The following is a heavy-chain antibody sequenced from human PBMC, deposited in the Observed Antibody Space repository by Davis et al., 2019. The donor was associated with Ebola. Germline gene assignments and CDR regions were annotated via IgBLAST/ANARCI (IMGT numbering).Heavy chain of an antibody. CDR2: IGSSGSNI. CDR1: GFTFSTYA. CDR3: ARGELKYQLHRESWFDP. D-gene: IGHD2-2*01. V-gene: IGHV3-23*01. J-gene: IGHJ5*02. Sequence: GGSLRLSCAASGFTFSTYAMGWVRQAPGKGLEWVSSIGSSGSNIYYADSVKGRFTISRDNPKNTLYLQMNSLRAEDTAVYYCARGELKYQLHRESWFDPWGQGTLVTVSS.